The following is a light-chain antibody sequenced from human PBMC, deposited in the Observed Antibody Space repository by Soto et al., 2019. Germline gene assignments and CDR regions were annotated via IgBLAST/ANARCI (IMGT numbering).Light chain of an antibody. CDR3: QQYNNWPLT. V-gene: IGKV3-15*01. Sequence: EKVMTQSPATLSVSPGEGATLSCRASQSVSGYLAWYQQKPGQAPRLLIYGAFTRATGVPSRFSGSGSGTEFTLTISSLQPEDFAVYYCQQYNNWPLTFGGGTKVDIK. CDR1: QSVSGY. CDR2: GAF. J-gene: IGKJ4*01.